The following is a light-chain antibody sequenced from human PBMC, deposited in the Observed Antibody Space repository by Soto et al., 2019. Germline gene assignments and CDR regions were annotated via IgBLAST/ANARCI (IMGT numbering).Light chain of an antibody. CDR3: QQYGSSPRT. V-gene: IGKV3-20*01. Sequence: LTQSPANLSXXPXXXXTXXXRGSQSVSSNLAWYQQKPGQAPRLLIYGASTRATGIPDRFSGSGSGTDFTLTISRLEPEDFAVYYCQQYGSSPRTFGQGTQVDIK. CDR1: QSVSSN. J-gene: IGKJ1*01. CDR2: GAS.